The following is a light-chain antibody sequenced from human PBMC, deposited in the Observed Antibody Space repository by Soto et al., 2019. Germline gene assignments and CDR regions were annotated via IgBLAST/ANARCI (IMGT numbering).Light chain of an antibody. CDR3: HQVVSTP. CDR2: GAS. J-gene: IGKJ4*01. Sequence: VVTQSQGALPLSNGERATLSCRDSQSISSNYLAWYQQKPGQAPSLRMYGASSRATGIPDRFRGSGSGTEFSLTISRLEPEHFAGYYFHQVVSTPFGGGTKVDIK. V-gene: IGKV3-20*01. CDR1: QSISSNY.